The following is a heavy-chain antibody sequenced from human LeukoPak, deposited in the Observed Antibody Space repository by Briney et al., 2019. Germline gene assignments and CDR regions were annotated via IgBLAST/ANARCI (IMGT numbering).Heavy chain of an antibody. J-gene: IGHJ4*02. D-gene: IGHD2-15*01. CDR2: ISSSSSYI. CDR3: ARVGALGGYCSGGSSYSYYFDY. V-gene: IGHV3-21*01. CDR1: GFTFSSYS. Sequence: GGSLRLSCAASGFTFSSYSMNWVRQAPGKGLEWVSSISSSSSYIYYADSVKGRFTISRDNAKNSLYLQMNSLRAEDTAVYYCARVGALGGYCSGGSSYSYYFDYWGQGTLVTVSS.